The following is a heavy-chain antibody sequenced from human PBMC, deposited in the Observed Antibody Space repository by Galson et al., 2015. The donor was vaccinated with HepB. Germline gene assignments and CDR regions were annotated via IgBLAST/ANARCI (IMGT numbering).Heavy chain of an antibody. Sequence: SLRLSCAASGFTFSSYGMHWVRQAPGKGLEWVAVISYDGSNKYYADSVKGRFTISRDNSKNTLYLQMNSLRAEDTAVYYCTTRYCSGGSCYFSFDYWGQGTLVTVSS. CDR1: GFTFSSYG. CDR2: ISYDGSNK. J-gene: IGHJ4*02. CDR3: TTRYCSGGSCYFSFDY. V-gene: IGHV3-30*03. D-gene: IGHD2-15*01.